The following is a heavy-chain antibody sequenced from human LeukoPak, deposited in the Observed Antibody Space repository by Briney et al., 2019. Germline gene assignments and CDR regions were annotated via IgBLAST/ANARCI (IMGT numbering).Heavy chain of an antibody. D-gene: IGHD3-9*01. CDR2: IGRTGDI. J-gene: IGHJ6*02. CDR3: ARGILTGWEDYYYYGMDV. V-gene: IGHV3-23*01. CDR1: GFTFSNYA. Sequence: GGSLRLSCAASGFTFSNYAMTWVRQAPGKGLEWVSVIGRTGDIFYADSVKGRFTISRDNSKNTLYLQMNSLRAEDTAVYYCARGILTGWEDYYYYGMDVWGQGTMVTVSS.